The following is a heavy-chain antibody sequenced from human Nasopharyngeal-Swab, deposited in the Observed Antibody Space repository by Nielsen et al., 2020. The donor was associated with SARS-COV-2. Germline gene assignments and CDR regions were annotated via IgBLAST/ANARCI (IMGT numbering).Heavy chain of an antibody. J-gene: IGHJ6*02. CDR3: ATDATSYYYYGMDV. CDR1: GFTFDDYA. V-gene: IGHV3-9*01. CDR2: ISWNSGSI. D-gene: IGHD1-26*01. Sequence: SLRLSCAASGFTFDDYAMHWVRQAPGKGLEWVSGISWNSGSIGYADSVKGRFTISRDNAKNSLYLQMNSLRAEDTALYYCATDATSYYYYGMDVWGQGTTVTVSS.